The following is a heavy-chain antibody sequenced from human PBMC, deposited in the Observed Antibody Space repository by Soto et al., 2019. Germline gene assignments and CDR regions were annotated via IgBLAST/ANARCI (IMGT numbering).Heavy chain of an antibody. J-gene: IGHJ4*02. CDR1: GGSISSGGYS. Sequence: PSETLSLTCAVSGGSISSGGYSWSWIRQPPGKGLEWIGYIYHSGSTYYNPSLKSRVTVSVDRSKNQFSLKLSSVTAADTAGYYCARWSGWYVIDYWGQGTLVTVSS. CDR2: IYHSGST. D-gene: IGHD6-19*01. CDR3: ARWSGWYVIDY. V-gene: IGHV4-30-2*01.